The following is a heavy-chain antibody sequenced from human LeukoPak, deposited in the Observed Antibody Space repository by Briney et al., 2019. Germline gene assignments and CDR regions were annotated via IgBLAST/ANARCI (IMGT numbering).Heavy chain of an antibody. CDR1: GYTFASCG. J-gene: IGHJ4*02. D-gene: IGHD1-26*01. V-gene: IGHV1-2*02. CDR3: ARAQGSYYHVDF. CDR2: INPNSGGT. Sequence: ASVKVSCKASGYTFASCGISWVRQAPGQGLEWMGCINPNSGGTKYAQKFQGRVTMTRDTSISTAYMELSSLRSDDTAVFYCARAQGSYYHVDFWGQGTLVTVSS.